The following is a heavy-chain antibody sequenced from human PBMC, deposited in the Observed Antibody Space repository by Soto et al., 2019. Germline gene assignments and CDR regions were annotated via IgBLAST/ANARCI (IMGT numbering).Heavy chain of an antibody. D-gene: IGHD2-21*01. CDR3: ARDGGDQGGSWFDP. J-gene: IGHJ5*02. CDR1: GGSISSGGYY. V-gene: IGHV4-31*01. Sequence: QVQLQESGPGLVKPSQTLSLTCTVSGGSISSGGYYWSWIRQHPGKGLEWIGYIYYSGSTYYNPSLKSLVTISVDTSKNQFSLKLRSGTAADTAVYYCARDGGDQGGSWFDPWGQGTLVTVSS. CDR2: IYYSGST.